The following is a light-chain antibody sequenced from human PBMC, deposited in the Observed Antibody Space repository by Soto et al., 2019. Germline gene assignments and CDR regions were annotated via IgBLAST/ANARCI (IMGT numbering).Light chain of an antibody. Sequence: DIQMTQSPSTLSASVRDRVTITCRASQSISRWSAWYQQKPGKAPKLLIYKASSLESGVPSRFSGRGSGTEFTLTISSLQPDDFATYYCQQYISYSSWTFGQGTKVEIK. V-gene: IGKV1-5*03. J-gene: IGKJ1*01. CDR2: KAS. CDR3: QQYISYSSWT. CDR1: QSISRW.